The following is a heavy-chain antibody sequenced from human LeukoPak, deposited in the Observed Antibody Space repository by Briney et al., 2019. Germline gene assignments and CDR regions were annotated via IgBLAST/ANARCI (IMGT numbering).Heavy chain of an antibody. CDR3: AKGPLRRAVFDAFDI. CDR2: ISWNSGSI. Sequence: GGSLRLSCAASGLTFDDYAMHWVRQAPGKGLEWVSGISWNSGSIGYADSVKGRFTISRDNAKNSLYLQMNSLRAEDTALYYCAKGPLRRAVFDAFDIWGQGTMVTVSS. D-gene: IGHD3-3*01. V-gene: IGHV3-9*01. J-gene: IGHJ3*02. CDR1: GLTFDDYA.